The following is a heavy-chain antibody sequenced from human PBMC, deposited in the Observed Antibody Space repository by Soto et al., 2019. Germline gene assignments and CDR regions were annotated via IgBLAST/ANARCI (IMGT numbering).Heavy chain of an antibody. CDR2: ISYDGTYK. J-gene: IGHJ4*02. D-gene: IGHD6-13*01. Sequence: PGGSLRLSCAASGSSFSSYGIHWVRPVPDKGLEWVAVISYDGTYKHYADSVKGRFTFSRDNSKNTVYLQMNSLRAEDTAVYYCAKDRGYYSSSWPLYWGQGTLVTVSS. V-gene: IGHV3-30*18. CDR1: GSSFSSYG. CDR3: AKDRGYYSSSWPLY.